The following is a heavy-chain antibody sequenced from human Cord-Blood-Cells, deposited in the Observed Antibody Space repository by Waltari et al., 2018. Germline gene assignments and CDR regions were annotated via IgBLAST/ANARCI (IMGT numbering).Heavy chain of an antibody. D-gene: IGHD6-13*01. Sequence: QVQLQQWGAGLLKPSETLSLTCAVYGGSFSGYYWSWIRQPPGKGLEWIGEINHSGSTNYNPSLKSRVTISVDTSKNQFSLKLSSVTAADTAVYYCARGDHTRVPQQLVYDYWGQGTLVTVSS. V-gene: IGHV4-34*01. CDR2: INHSGST. CDR1: GGSFSGYY. J-gene: IGHJ4*02. CDR3: ARGDHTRVPQQLVYDY.